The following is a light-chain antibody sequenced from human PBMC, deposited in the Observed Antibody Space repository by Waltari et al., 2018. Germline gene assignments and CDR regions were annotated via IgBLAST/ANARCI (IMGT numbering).Light chain of an antibody. CDR3: CSYAGSSTHVV. Sequence: QSALTQPASVSGSPGPSITISCTGTSSDVGSYNLVSWYQQHPGKAPKRMIYEGSKRASGVSNRFSGSKSGNTASLTISGLQAEDEADYYCCSYAGSSTHVVFGGGTKLTVL. CDR2: EGS. J-gene: IGLJ2*01. V-gene: IGLV2-23*01. CDR1: SSDVGSYNL.